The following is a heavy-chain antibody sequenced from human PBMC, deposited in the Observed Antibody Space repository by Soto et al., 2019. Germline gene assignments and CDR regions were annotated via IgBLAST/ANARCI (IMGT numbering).Heavy chain of an antibody. Sequence: QVQLQESGPGLVKPSETLSLTCTVSGGSISSYYWSWIRQPPGKGLEWIGYIYYSGSTNYNPSLKSRVTISVDTSKNQFSLKLSSVTAADTAVYYCARWWPIVVVPAAMFGAFDIWGQGTMVTVSS. V-gene: IGHV4-59*01. CDR1: GGSISSYY. CDR2: IYYSGST. CDR3: ARWWPIVVVPAAMFGAFDI. J-gene: IGHJ3*02. D-gene: IGHD2-2*01.